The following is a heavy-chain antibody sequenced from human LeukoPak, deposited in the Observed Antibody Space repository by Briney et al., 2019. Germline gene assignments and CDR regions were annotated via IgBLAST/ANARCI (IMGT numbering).Heavy chain of an antibody. CDR2: INPSGGST. CDR3: ARSYYGSGSYADYYMDV. Sequence: ASVKVSCKASGYTFTSYYMHWVRQAPGQGLEWMGIINPSGGSTSYAQKFQGRVTITTDESTSTAYMELSSLRSEDTAVYYCARSYYGSGSYADYYMDVWGKGTTVTVSS. J-gene: IGHJ6*03. D-gene: IGHD3-10*01. CDR1: GYTFTSYY. V-gene: IGHV1-46*01.